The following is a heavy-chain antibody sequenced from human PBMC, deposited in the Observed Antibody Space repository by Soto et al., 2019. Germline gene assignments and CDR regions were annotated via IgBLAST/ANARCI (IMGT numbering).Heavy chain of an antibody. CDR1: GFTFNIYS. Sequence: EVQLVESGGGLVQPGGSLRLSCAASGFTFNIYSMHWVRQAPGKGLEWVSYISSASSSIFYADSVKGRFTISRDKAKNSLYLQMISLRDEDTAVYYCARAVDLGSGSYYYYGMDVWGQGTTVTVSS. J-gene: IGHJ6*02. CDR2: ISSASSSI. V-gene: IGHV3-48*02. CDR3: ARAVDLGSGSYYYYGMDV. D-gene: IGHD6-19*01.